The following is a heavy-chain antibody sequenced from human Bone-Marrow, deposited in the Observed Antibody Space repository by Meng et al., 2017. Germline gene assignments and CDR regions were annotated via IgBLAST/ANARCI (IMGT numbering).Heavy chain of an antibody. CDR3: AKDLRNWNDAFDI. Sequence: ASVKVSCKASGYTFSYYYMDWVRQAPGQGLEWMGWINPNSGATNYGQKFQGRVTLTRDKSITTVYMDVTSLRSDDTAVYYCAKDLRNWNDAFDIWGQGTRVTVSS. D-gene: IGHD1-20*01. J-gene: IGHJ3*02. CDR1: GYTFSYYY. CDR2: INPNSGAT. V-gene: IGHV1-2*02.